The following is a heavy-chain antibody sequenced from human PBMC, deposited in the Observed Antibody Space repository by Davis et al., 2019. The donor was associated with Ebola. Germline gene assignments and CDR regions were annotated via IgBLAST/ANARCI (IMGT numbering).Heavy chain of an antibody. CDR3: GSSGRTYYNGRRDY. Sequence: SETLSLTCALYGGPSTAYYWSCFRQPPGQRLEWIGEITHNGRTNLNPSLKSRVSISMDTSKNQFSLDLTAVTAADTAVYYCGSSGRTYYNGRRDYWGQGTLVTVSS. J-gene: IGHJ4*02. V-gene: IGHV4-34*01. D-gene: IGHD3-10*01. CDR2: ITHNGRT. CDR1: GGPSTAYY.